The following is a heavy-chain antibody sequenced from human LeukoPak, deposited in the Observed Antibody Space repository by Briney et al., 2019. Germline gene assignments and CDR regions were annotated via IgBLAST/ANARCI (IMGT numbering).Heavy chain of an antibody. Sequence: GSLRLSCAASGFTVSSNYMSWVRQAPGKGLEWVSVIYSGGSTYYADSVKGRFTISRDNSKNTLYLQMNSLRAEDTAVYYCARALDYGDYFDYWGQGTLVTVSS. D-gene: IGHD4-17*01. CDR1: GFTVSSNY. CDR2: IYSGGST. V-gene: IGHV3-53*01. CDR3: ARALDYGDYFDY. J-gene: IGHJ4*02.